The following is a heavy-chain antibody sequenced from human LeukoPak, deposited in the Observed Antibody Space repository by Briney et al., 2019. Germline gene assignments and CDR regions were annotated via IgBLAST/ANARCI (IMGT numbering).Heavy chain of an antibody. V-gene: IGHV1-2*02. J-gene: IGHJ4*02. CDR3: ARSKRRGDLLDY. CDR1: GYNFAGYY. CDR2: INPNSGGT. Sequence: ASVKVSCKASGYNFAGYYIHWVRQAPGQGLEWMGWINPNSGGTNYAQKFQGRVTMTRDTSISTAYMELTSLRSDDTALYYCARSKRRGDLLDYWGQGILVTVSS. D-gene: IGHD2-21*02.